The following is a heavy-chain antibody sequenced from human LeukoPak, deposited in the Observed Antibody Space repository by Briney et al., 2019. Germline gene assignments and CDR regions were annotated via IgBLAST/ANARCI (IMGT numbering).Heavy chain of an antibody. J-gene: IGHJ3*02. D-gene: IGHD3-22*01. Sequence: GGSLRLSCAASAFTFSNNAMHWVRQAPGKGLEWVSYISSSGSTIYYADSVKGRFTISRDNAKNSLYLQMNSLRAEDTAVYYCARETYYYDSSGYSGVDIWGQGTMVTVSS. CDR2: ISSSGSTI. CDR1: AFTFSNNA. V-gene: IGHV3-48*04. CDR3: ARETYYYDSSGYSGVDI.